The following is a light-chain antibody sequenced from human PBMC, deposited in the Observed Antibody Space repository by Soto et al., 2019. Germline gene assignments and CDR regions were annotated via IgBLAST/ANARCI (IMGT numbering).Light chain of an antibody. J-gene: IGLJ2*01. V-gene: IGLV2-8*01. CDR2: DVT. CDR3: SSYAGSSIPVA. Sequence: QSALTQPPSASGSPGQSVTISCTGASSDVGGDNFVSWYQHHPGKAPRLMIYDVTQRPSGVPDRLSGAQSGNTDALPVSGLQVDDEAYYYCSSYAGSSIPVAFGGGTKLTVL. CDR1: SSDVGGDNF.